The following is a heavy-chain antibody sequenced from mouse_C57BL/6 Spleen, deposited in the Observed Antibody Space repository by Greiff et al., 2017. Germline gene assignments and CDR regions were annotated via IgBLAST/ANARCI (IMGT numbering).Heavy chain of an antibody. Sequence: QVQLQQPGAELVKPGASVKLSCKASGYTFTSYWMHWVKQRPGQGLEWIGMIHPNSGSTNYNEKFKSKATLTVDKSSSTAYMQLSSLTSEDSAVYYCARDHGRDYYFDYWGQGTTLTVSS. J-gene: IGHJ2*01. CDR1: GYTFTSYW. CDR3: ARDHGRDYYFDY. V-gene: IGHV1-64*01. D-gene: IGHD1-1*02. CDR2: IHPNSGST.